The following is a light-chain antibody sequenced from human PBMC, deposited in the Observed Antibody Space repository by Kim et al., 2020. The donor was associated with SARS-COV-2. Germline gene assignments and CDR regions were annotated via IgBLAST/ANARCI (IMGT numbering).Light chain of an antibody. V-gene: IGLV7-46*01. J-gene: IGLJ2*01. CDR3: LLYYSGHRV. CDR2: YTS. CDR1: TGAVTIGQH. Sequence: PGGTIPIAVGSSTGAVTIGQHTYWLQQKPGQAPRTLIYYTSNKHSWTPARLSGSLLGGKAALTLSGALPEDEAEYYCLLYYSGHRVFGGGTQRTVL.